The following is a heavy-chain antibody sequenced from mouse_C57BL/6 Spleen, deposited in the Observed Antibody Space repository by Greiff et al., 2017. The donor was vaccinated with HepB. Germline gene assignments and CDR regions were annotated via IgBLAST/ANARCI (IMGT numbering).Heavy chain of an antibody. CDR3: AREGYYDYDDGVYFDY. D-gene: IGHD2-4*01. J-gene: IGHJ2*01. CDR2: ISDGGSYT. Sequence: EVQVVESGGGLVKPGGSLKLSCAASGFTFSSYAMSWVRQTPEKRLEWVATISDGGSYTYYPDNVKGRFTISRDNAKNNLYLQMSHLKSEDTAMYYCAREGYYDYDDGVYFDYWGQGTTLTVSS. V-gene: IGHV5-4*01. CDR1: GFTFSSYA.